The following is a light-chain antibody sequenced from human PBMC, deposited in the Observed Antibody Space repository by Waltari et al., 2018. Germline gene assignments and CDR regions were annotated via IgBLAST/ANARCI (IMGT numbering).Light chain of an antibody. V-gene: IGLV1-51*01. J-gene: IGLJ3*02. CDR3: CSYAGGATVL. CDR2: DNK. CDR1: TSTIGQNT. Sequence: QSALPQPPSVSAAPGRQAPIPCPGLTSTIGQNTLCWYQYLPGRGPKPLIYDNKKRPSGIPERFSGSKSGTSATLTISGLQAEDEADYYCCSYAGGATVLFGGGTKLTVL.